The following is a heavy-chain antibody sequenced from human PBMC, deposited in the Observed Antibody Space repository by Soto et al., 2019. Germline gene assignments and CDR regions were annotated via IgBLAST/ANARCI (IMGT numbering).Heavy chain of an antibody. CDR2: IYFTGNT. Sequence: QVQLQESGPGLVKPSESLSLTCTVPGGSINSGDYYWSWIRQHPGKGLEWIGHIYFTGNTFYIPSLKSRVSVSLDTPKNLFSLNLSSVTAADTAIYYCVRVLASGYSSSWYLDYWGQGTLVTVSS. CDR1: GGSINSGDYY. J-gene: IGHJ4*02. CDR3: VRVLASGYSSSWYLDY. V-gene: IGHV4-31*03. D-gene: IGHD6-13*01.